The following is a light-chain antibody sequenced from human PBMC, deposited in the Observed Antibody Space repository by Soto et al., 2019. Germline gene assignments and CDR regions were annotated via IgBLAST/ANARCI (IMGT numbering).Light chain of an antibody. CDR3: AAWDNSLNGPV. Sequence: QLVLTQSPSASGTPGQRVTISCSGSSSNIGSNTVNWYQQLPGTAPKLLIYSSNQRPSGVPDRFSGSRSGTSASLAISGLQSEDEADYYCAAWDNSLNGPVFGGGTKLTVL. CDR1: SSNIGSNT. J-gene: IGLJ2*01. V-gene: IGLV1-44*01. CDR2: SSN.